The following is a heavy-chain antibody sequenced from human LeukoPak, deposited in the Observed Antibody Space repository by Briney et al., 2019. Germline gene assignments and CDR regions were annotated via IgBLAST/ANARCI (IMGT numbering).Heavy chain of an antibody. D-gene: IGHD2-15*01. CDR2: IYYTGGT. Sequence: SETLSLTCSVFGDSITSSSYYWAWIRQSPEKGLEWIGSIYYTGGTYYSPSLKSRVTISVDTSKNQFSLKLSSVTAADTAVYYCARDLPPDPYCSGGSCYSYYYGMDVWGQGTTVTVSS. J-gene: IGHJ6*02. CDR1: GDSITSSSYY. V-gene: IGHV4-39*07. CDR3: ARDLPPDPYCSGGSCYSYYYGMDV.